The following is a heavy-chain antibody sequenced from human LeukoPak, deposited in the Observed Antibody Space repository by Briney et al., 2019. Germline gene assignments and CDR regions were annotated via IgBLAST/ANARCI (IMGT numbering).Heavy chain of an antibody. D-gene: IGHD1-26*01. CDR3: ARGGSYYDYMDV. V-gene: IGHV3-21*01. Sequence: PGGSLRLSCAASGFTFSSYSMNWVRQAPGKGLEWVSSISSSSSYIYYADSVKGRFTISRDNAKKSLYLQMNSLRAEDTAVYYCARGGSYYDYMDVWGKGTTVTVSS. CDR2: ISSSSSYI. J-gene: IGHJ6*03. CDR1: GFTFSSYS.